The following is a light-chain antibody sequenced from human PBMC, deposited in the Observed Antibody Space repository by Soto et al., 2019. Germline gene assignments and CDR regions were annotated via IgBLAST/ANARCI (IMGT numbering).Light chain of an antibody. V-gene: IGKV3-20*01. CDR2: GTS. Sequence: ETVLTQSPGTLSLSPGERATLSCRASQSVTSNYLAGYQQKPGQAPRLLIYGTSTRAAGVPDRFSGSGSGTDFTLAITRLEPEDFAVCYCQQYGRSPLRYTFRQGTKLGVK. CDR1: QSVTSNY. CDR3: QQYGRSPLRYT. J-gene: IGKJ2*01.